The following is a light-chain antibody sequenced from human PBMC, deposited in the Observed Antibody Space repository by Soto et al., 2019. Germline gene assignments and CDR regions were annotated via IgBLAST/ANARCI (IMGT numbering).Light chain of an antibody. CDR1: QTISSW. V-gene: IGKV1-5*03. Sequence: DIQMTQSPSTLSASVSDRVTITCRASQTISSWLAWYQQTPGKAPKLLIYKASSLASGVPSRFSGSGSGTEFTLTISSLQPDDFATYYCQQYNSYSGTFGQGTKV. J-gene: IGKJ1*01. CDR2: KAS. CDR3: QQYNSYSGT.